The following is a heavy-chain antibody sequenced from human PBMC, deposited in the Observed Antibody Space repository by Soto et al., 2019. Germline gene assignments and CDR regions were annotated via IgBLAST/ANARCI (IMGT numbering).Heavy chain of an antibody. CDR1: GSTFSNYA. CDR3: AKESTPRLGYCFNSVCYNDY. V-gene: IGHV3-23*01. J-gene: IGHJ4*01. Sequence: LRLSCVASGSTFSNYAMSWVRQAPGRGLEWVSAISGSGDSTYHADSVKGRFTISRDNSKNTLYLQMNGLRAEDMALYYCAKESTPRLGYCFNSVCYNDYWGQGTLVSVSS. D-gene: IGHD2-8*01. CDR2: ISGSGDST.